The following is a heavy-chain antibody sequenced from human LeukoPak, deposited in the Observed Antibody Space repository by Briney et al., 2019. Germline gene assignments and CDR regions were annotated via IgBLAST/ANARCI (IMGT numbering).Heavy chain of an antibody. CDR2: INPNSGGT. CDR1: GYTFTGYY. J-gene: IGHJ4*02. CDR3: ARASINEARALFIY. D-gene: IGHD1-1*01. V-gene: IGHV1-2*02. Sequence: GASVKVSCKASGYTFTGYYMHWVRQAPGQGLEWMGWINPNSGGTNYAQKFQGRVTMTRDTSISTAYMELSRLRSDDTAVYYCARASINEARALFIYWGQGTLVTVSS.